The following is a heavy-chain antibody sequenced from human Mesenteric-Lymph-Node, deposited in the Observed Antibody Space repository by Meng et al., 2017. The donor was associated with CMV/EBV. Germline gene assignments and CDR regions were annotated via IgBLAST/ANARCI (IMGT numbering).Heavy chain of an antibody. J-gene: IGHJ4*02. CDR1: GFTFSGSA. V-gene: IGHV3-73*01. D-gene: IGHD6-13*01. CDR3: ARASGKSSNWFSLFDY. CDR2: IRSKANSYAT. Sequence: GGSLRLSCAASGFTFSGSAMHWVRQASGKGLEWVGRIRSKANSYATAYAASVKGRFTISRDNAKNSLFLQMSSLRVEDTAVYFCARASGKSSNWFSLFDYWGQGTLVTVSS.